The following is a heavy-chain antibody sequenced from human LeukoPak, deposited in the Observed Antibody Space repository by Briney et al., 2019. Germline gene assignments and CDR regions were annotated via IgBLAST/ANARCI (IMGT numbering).Heavy chain of an antibody. Sequence: ASVKVSSKASGYTFTSYDINWVRQATGQGLEWMGWMNPNSGNTGYAQKFQGRVTMTRNTSISTAYMELSSLRSEDTAVYYCATCSGDGYNDYYYYYMDVWGKGTTVTVSS. V-gene: IGHV1-8*01. J-gene: IGHJ6*03. CDR1: GYTFTSYD. CDR3: ATCSGDGYNDYYYYYMDV. D-gene: IGHD5-24*01. CDR2: MNPNSGNT.